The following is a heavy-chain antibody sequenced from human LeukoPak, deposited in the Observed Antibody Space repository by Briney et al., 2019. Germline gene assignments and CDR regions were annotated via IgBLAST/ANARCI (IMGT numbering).Heavy chain of an antibody. CDR3: AKDLNLYYYDSSGFVDY. Sequence: GGSLRLSCAASGFTFSSYAMSWVRQAPGKGLEWVAVISYDGSNKYYADSVKGRFTISRDNSKNTLYLQMNSLRAEDTAVYYCAKDLNLYYYDSSGFVDYWGQGTLVTVSS. CDR2: ISYDGSNK. D-gene: IGHD3-22*01. CDR1: GFTFSSYA. J-gene: IGHJ4*02. V-gene: IGHV3-30*18.